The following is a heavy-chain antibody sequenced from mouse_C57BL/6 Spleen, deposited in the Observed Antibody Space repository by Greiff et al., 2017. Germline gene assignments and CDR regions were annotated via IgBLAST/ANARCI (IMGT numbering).Heavy chain of an antibody. V-gene: IGHV5-16*01. Sequence: DVKLVESEGGLVQPGSSMKLSCTASGFTFSDYSMAWVRPVPEKGLEWVANINSDGSSTYYLDSLKSRFIIARDNAKNILYLQMSSLKSEDTATYYCARDGGSNEDAMDYRGQGTSVTVAS. D-gene: IGHD1-1*01. CDR2: INSDGSST. CDR1: GFTFSDYS. CDR3: ARDGGSNEDAMDY. J-gene: IGHJ4*01.